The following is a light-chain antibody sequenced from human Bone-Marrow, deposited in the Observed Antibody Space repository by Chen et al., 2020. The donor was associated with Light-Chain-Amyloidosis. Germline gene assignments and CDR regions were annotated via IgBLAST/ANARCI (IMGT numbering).Light chain of an antibody. J-gene: IGLJ2*01. V-gene: IGLV2-8*01. CDR1: SSDVGTYNY. CDR2: EVS. Sequence: QSALTQPPSASGSPGQTVNIPCTGTSSDVGTYNYVSWCQQHPGKAPKLMIYEVSKRPSGVPDRFSGSQSGNTASLTVSGLQAEDEADYYCTSHAGSNNVLFGGGTKLTVL. CDR3: TSHAGSNNVL.